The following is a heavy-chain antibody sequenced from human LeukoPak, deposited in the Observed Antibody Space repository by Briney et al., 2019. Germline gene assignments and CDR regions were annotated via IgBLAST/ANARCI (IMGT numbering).Heavy chain of an antibody. V-gene: IGHV4-4*09. Sequence: PSETLSLTCTVSGDSISRYYWSWIRQPPGKGLEWIGFIYSSVTTKYNPSLKSRVTISIDTSKSQFSLKVNSVTASDTAVYYCARLDDRENFDYWGQGILVAVSS. CDR3: ARLDDRENFDY. J-gene: IGHJ4*02. CDR2: IYSSVTT. CDR1: GDSISRYY. D-gene: IGHD3-22*01.